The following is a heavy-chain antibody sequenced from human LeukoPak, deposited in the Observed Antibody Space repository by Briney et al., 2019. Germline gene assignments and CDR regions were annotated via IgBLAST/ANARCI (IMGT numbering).Heavy chain of an antibody. CDR1: GFTFSSYA. Sequence: PGGSLRLSCAASGFTFSSYAMHWVRQAPGKGLEWVAVISYDGSNKYYADSVKGRFTISRDNSKNTLYLQMNSLRAEDTAVYYCARVEQLPLYYYDSSGYPPPGAFDIWGQGTMVTVSS. J-gene: IGHJ3*02. CDR2: ISYDGSNK. CDR3: ARVEQLPLYYYDSSGYPPPGAFDI. V-gene: IGHV3-30-3*01. D-gene: IGHD3-22*01.